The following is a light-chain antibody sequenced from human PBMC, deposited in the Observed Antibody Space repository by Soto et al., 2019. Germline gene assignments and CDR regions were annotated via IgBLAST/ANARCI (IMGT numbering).Light chain of an antibody. V-gene: IGLV2-8*01. CDR1: SSDAGGYNS. CDR2: EVT. CDR3: SSYGGSNNVL. Sequence: QSALTQPPSASGSPGQSVTISCTGTSSDAGGYNSVSWYQQHPGKAPKVIIYEVTKRPSGVPDRLSGSKSGNTASLAVSGLQDEDDADCYCSSYGGSNNVLFGGGTKLTVL. J-gene: IGLJ3*02.